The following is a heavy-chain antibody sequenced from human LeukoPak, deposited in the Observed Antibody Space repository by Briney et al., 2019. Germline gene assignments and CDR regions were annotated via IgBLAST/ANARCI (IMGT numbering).Heavy chain of an antibody. J-gene: IGHJ4*02. CDR3: VKNRQSSSSDFDY. CDR2: MSSSSSLI. Sequence: GGSLRLSCVASGLTFRIYSMNWVRQAPGKGLEWVASMSSSSSLITYADSIKGRFTISSDNAKNSLYLQMNSRRAEDTAVYYCVKNRQSSSSDFDYWGQGTLVTVSS. D-gene: IGHD6-6*01. V-gene: IGHV3-21*06. CDR1: GLTFRIYS.